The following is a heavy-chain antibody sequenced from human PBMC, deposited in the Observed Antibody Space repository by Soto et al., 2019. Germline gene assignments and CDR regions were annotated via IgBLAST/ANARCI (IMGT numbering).Heavy chain of an antibody. D-gene: IGHD5-18*01. Sequence: SETLSLTCTVSGGSISGYYWSWIRQPPGKGLEWIGYIYYSGSTNYNPSLKSRVTISVDTSKNQLSLKLSSVTAADTAVYYCARGLSGYSYGYYFDSWGQGTLVTVS. CDR1: GGSISGYY. J-gene: IGHJ4*02. CDR2: IYYSGST. V-gene: IGHV4-59*01. CDR3: ARGLSGYSYGYYFDS.